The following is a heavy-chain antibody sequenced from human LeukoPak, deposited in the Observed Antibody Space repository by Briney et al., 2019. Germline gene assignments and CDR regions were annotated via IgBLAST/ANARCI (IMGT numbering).Heavy chain of an antibody. Sequence: ASVKVSCKASGYTFTGYCMHWVRQAPGQGLEWMGWINPNSGGTNYAQKFQGRVTMTRDTSISTAYMKLSRLRSDDTAVYYCVRDATRWYCSSTSCYLSWFDPWGQGTLVTVSS. CDR2: INPNSGGT. D-gene: IGHD2-2*01. V-gene: IGHV1-2*02. CDR1: GYTFTGYC. CDR3: VRDATRWYCSSTSCYLSWFDP. J-gene: IGHJ5*02.